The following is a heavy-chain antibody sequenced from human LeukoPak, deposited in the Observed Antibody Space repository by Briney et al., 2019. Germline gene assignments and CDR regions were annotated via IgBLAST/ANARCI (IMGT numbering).Heavy chain of an antibody. V-gene: IGHV1-18*01. D-gene: IGHD3-10*01. CDR2: ISAYNGNT. CDR1: GYTFTSYG. Sequence: SVKVSCKASGYTFTSYGISWVRQAPGQGLGWLGWISAYNGNTNYAQKLQGRVTMTTDTSTSTAYIELRSLRSDDTAVYYCAREVRGVIPLFDYWGQGTLVTVSS. CDR3: AREVRGVIPLFDY. J-gene: IGHJ4*02.